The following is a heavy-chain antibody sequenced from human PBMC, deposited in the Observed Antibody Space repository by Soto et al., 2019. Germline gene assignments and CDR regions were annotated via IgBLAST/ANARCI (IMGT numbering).Heavy chain of an antibody. CDR1: GYTLTGYY. CDR2: INPSGGST. CDR3: ARHGSGYYAPYAFDN. J-gene: IGHJ3*02. Sequence: ASVKGSCKASGYTLTGYYMHWVRQAPGQGLEWMGIINPSGGSTSYAQKFQGRVTMTRDTSTSTVYMELSSLRSEDTAVYYCARHGSGYYAPYAFDNWGQGTMVTVSS. D-gene: IGHD3-22*01. V-gene: IGHV1-46*01.